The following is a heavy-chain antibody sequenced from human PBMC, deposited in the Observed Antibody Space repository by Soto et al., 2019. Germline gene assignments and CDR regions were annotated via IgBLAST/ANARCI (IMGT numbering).Heavy chain of an antibody. J-gene: IGHJ6*04. CDR1: GYSFTSYW. D-gene: IGHD2-2*01. CDR2: IDPSDSYT. V-gene: IGHV5-10-1*01. CDR3: ARHICISTSCPFYYYYYGRDV. Sequence: GESLKISCKGSGYSFTSYWISWVRQMPGKGLEWMGRIDPSDSYTNYSPSFQGHVTISADKSISTAYLQWSSLKASDTAMYYCARHICISTSCPFYYYYYGRDVWGKGTTVTVPS.